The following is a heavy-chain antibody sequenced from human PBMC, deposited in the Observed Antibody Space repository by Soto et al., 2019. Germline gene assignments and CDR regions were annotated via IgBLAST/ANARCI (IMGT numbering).Heavy chain of an antibody. CDR3: ARVLKGYYDSSGYAFDI. CDR1: GGTFSSYA. Sequence: SVKVSCKASGGTFSSYAISWVRQAPGQGLEWMGGIIPIFGTANYAQMFQGRVTITADESTSTAYMELSSLRSEDTAVYYCARVLKGYYDSSGYAFDIWGQGTMVTVSS. CDR2: IIPIFGTA. D-gene: IGHD3-22*01. V-gene: IGHV1-69*13. J-gene: IGHJ3*02.